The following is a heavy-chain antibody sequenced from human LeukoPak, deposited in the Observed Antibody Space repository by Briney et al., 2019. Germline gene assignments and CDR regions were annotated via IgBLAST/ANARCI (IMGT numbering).Heavy chain of an antibody. D-gene: IGHD3-9*01. CDR2: IWYDGSNK. Sequence: GGSLRLSFAASGFTFSSYGMHWVRQAPGKGLEWVAVIWYDGSNKYYADSVKGRFTISRDNSKNTLYLQMNSLRAEDTAVYYCARDHPYYDILTGPYGMDVWGQGTTVTVSS. CDR3: ARDHPYYDILTGPYGMDV. CDR1: GFTFSSYG. V-gene: IGHV3-33*01. J-gene: IGHJ6*02.